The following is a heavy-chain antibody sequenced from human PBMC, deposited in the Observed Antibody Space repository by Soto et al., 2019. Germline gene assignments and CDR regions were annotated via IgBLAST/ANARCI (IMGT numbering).Heavy chain of an antibody. V-gene: IGHV1-8*01. CDR1: GYSFTRYD. CDR2: MNPKNGNT. J-gene: IGHJ4*02. CDR3: ARDRLQFEYSTSEFDY. Sequence: GAPVKGSRKASGYSFTRYDIHWGRQAPGQGLEWMGWMNPKNGNTGYAQKFQGRVTMTRNTSIGTAYMEMSSLRSEDTAVYYCARDRLQFEYSTSEFDYWGQGALVTVSS. D-gene: IGHD6-6*01.